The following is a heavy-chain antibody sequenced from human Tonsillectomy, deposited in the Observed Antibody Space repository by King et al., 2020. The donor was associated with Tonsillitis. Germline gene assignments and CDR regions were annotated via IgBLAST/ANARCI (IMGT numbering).Heavy chain of an antibody. Sequence: VQLQQWGAGLLKPSETLSLSCAVYGGSFSDYYWNWIRQPPGKGLEWLGESNHSGSTKYNPSLNRRVTISGDTSKNQFALKLSSGTAADTAVYYCARTTSYHSPLCGMDVWGQGTTVTVSS. CDR2: SNHSGST. V-gene: IGHV4-34*01. J-gene: IGHJ6*02. CDR1: GGSFSDYY. D-gene: IGHD1-1*01. CDR3: ARTTSYHSPLCGMDV.